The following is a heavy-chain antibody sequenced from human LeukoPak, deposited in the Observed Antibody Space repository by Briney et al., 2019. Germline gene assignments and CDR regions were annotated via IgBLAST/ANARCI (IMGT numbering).Heavy chain of an antibody. CDR3: ARDRYCSSTSCYAPFDY. Sequence: GGSLRLSCAASGFTFSSYAMHWVRQAPGKGLEYVSAISSNGGSTYYANSVKGRFTISRDNSKNTLYLQMGSLRAEDMAVYYCARDRYCSSTSCYAPFDYWGQGTLVTVSS. J-gene: IGHJ4*02. V-gene: IGHV3-64*01. D-gene: IGHD2-2*01. CDR1: GFTFSSYA. CDR2: ISSNGGST.